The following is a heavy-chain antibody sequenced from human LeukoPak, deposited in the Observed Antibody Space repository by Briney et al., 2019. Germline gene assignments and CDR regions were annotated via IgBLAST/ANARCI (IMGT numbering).Heavy chain of an antibody. V-gene: IGHV4-31*11. CDR2: IYYSGST. D-gene: IGHD3-10*01. CDR1: GGSISSGGYS. J-gene: IGHJ4*02. CDR3: ARGRREWFGELFLDFDY. Sequence: SQTLSLTCAVSGGSISSGGYSWSWIRQPPGKGLEWIGYIYYSGSTYYNPSLKSRVTISVDTSKNQFSLKLSSVTAADTAVYYCARGRREWFGELFLDFDYWGQGTLVTVSS.